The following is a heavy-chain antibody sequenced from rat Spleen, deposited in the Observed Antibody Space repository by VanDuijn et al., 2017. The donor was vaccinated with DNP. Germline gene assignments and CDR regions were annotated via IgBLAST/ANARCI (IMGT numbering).Heavy chain of an antibody. CDR1: GFSVGHYG. CDR2: ISSGGST. CDR3: ARSQGYYYDGSYYPFAY. D-gene: IGHD1-12*02. Sequence: QVQLKESGPGLIQPSQTLSLTCTVSGFSVGHYGLTWVRQPPGKGLEWIAAISSGGSTYYNSALKSRLSISRDTSKSQVFLKMDSVQTEDTAMYFCARSQGYYYDGSYYPFAYWGQGILVTVSS. V-gene: IGHV2S8*01. J-gene: IGHJ3*01.